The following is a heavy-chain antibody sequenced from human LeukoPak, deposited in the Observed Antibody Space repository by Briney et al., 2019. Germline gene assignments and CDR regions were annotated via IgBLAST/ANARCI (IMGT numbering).Heavy chain of an antibody. Sequence: PGGSLRLSCAASGFTFSTYSMNWVRQAPGKGLEWVSVIYSGGTTYYADSAKGRFTISRDNSKNTLYLQMNSLRAEDTAVYYCARAPGRWEPIDYWGQGTLVTVSS. D-gene: IGHD1-26*01. CDR3: ARAPGRWEPIDY. J-gene: IGHJ4*02. CDR1: GFTFSTYS. CDR2: IYSGGTT. V-gene: IGHV3-53*01.